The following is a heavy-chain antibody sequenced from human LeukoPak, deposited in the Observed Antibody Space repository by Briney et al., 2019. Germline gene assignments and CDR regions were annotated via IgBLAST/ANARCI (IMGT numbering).Heavy chain of an antibody. Sequence: ASVKVSCKASGYTFTAHYLHWVRQAPGQGLEWMGWIDPNSGVTNSAQKFRGRVTVTRDTSITTAYMELSWLSSDDTAVYYCARSTSIGACVKAPYDSWGQGSLVTVSS. J-gene: IGHJ4*02. V-gene: IGHV1-2*02. D-gene: IGHD6-6*01. CDR2: IDPNSGVT. CDR1: GYTFTAHY. CDR3: ARSTSIGACVKAPYDS.